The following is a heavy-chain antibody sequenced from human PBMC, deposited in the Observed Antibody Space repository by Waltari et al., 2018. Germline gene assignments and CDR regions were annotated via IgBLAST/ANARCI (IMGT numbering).Heavy chain of an antibody. Sequence: QVQLVESGGGVVQPGRYLRPSCSASGFTFSSYAMRWVRQAPGKGLEWVAVISYDGSNKYYADSVKGRFTISRDNSKNTLYLQMNSLRAEDTTVYYCAKSDWFDPWGQGTLVTVSS. CDR1: GFTFSSYA. J-gene: IGHJ5*02. CDR2: ISYDGSNK. V-gene: IGHV3-30-3*01. CDR3: AKSDWFDP.